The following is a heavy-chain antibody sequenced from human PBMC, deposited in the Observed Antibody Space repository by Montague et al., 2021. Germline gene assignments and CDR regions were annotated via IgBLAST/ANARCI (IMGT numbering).Heavy chain of an antibody. J-gene: IGHJ6*02. V-gene: IGHV4-34*01. CDR1: GGSFNAYY. CDR2: IHHRGNIYYDPTP. D-gene: IGHD1-26*01. CDR3: ARHSVGCESSNIGLDV. Sequence: SETLSLTCAVSGGSFNAYYWSWIRQSPGKGLEWIGDIHHRGNIYYDPTPDYNPTMQRRATIAVDAPKIKFSLRLRSVTAADTAVSYCARHSVGCESSNIGLDVWGRGTTVIVSS.